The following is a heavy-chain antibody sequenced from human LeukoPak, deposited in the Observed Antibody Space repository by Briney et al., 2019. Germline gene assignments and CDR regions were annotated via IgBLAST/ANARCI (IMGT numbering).Heavy chain of an antibody. CDR3: ARDGILTGYYRGAFDI. Sequence: SETLSLTCTVSGGSISSYYWSWIRQPPGKGLEWIGLIYYSGSTNYNPSLKSRVTISVDTSKNQFSLKLSSVTAADTAVYYCARDGILTGYYRGAFDIWGQGTMATVSS. V-gene: IGHV4-59*01. D-gene: IGHD3-9*01. J-gene: IGHJ3*02. CDR1: GGSISSYY. CDR2: IYYSGST.